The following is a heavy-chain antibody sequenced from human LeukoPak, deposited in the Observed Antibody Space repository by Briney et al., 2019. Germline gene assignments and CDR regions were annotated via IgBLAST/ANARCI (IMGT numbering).Heavy chain of an antibody. CDR3: ARGGDYGDLRYFDY. Sequence: SETLPLTCTVSGGSINNYYWTWIRQPPEKGLEWIGYIYYRGSTNYNPSLKSRVTFSVDTSKNQFSLKLSSVTAADPAVYYCARGGDYGDLRYFDYWGEGTLVTVSS. V-gene: IGHV4-59*01. CDR2: IYYRGST. CDR1: GGSINNYY. D-gene: IGHD4-17*01. J-gene: IGHJ4*02.